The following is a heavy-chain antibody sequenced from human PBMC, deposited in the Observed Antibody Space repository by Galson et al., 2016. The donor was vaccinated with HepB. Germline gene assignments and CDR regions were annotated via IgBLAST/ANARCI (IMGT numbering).Heavy chain of an antibody. CDR3: ASGIAVTTSNSFWYFDL. V-gene: IGHV3-23*01. CDR2: IGGSGGET. Sequence: SLRLSCAASGFTFSSYAMTWVRQAPGKGLDWVSTIGGSGGETNYADSVKGRFTFSRDNSKNTLYLQMTSLRAEDTAVYYCASGIAVTTSNSFWYFDLWGRGTLVTVSS. D-gene: IGHD3-10*01. J-gene: IGHJ2*01. CDR1: GFTFSSYA.